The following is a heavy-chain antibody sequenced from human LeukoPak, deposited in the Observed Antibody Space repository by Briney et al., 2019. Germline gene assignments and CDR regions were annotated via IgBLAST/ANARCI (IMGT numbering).Heavy chain of an antibody. CDR2: IIPYFGTS. CDR3: TRDAGDYGGAGSYPDF. CDR1: GVTFSRLV. Sequence: GASVKVSCKASGVTFSRLVVSWVRQAPGQGLEWMGQIIPYFGTSNYAQKFQGRVTLTADEATNTAYMELSRLISDDTAVYYCTRDAGDYGGAGSYPDFWGQGTLVTVSS. J-gene: IGHJ4*02. D-gene: IGHD3-10*01. V-gene: IGHV1-69*13.